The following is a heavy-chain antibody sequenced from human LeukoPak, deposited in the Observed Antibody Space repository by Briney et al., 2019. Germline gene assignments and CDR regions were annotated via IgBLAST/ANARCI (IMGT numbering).Heavy chain of an antibody. Sequence: PGGSLRLSCAASGFTFSSYTMNWVRQAPGKGLEWVSGIGSSGGNTYYADSVKGRFTISRDNSKNTLYLQMNSLRAEDTAVYYCAKDLSCSSTSCWLGYGMDVWGQGTTVTVSS. V-gene: IGHV3-23*01. CDR3: AKDLSCSSTSCWLGYGMDV. J-gene: IGHJ6*02. CDR2: IGSSGGNT. CDR1: GFTFSSYT. D-gene: IGHD2-2*01.